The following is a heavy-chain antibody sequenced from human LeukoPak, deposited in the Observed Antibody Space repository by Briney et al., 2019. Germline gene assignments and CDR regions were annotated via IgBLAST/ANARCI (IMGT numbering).Heavy chain of an antibody. J-gene: IGHJ4*02. CDR1: GFTFSSYS. CDR2: ISSSSSYI. CDR3: ARAGVVRGVIIAY. Sequence: GGSLRLSCAASGFTFSSYSMNWVRQAPGKGLEWVSSISSSSSYIYYADSVKGRFTISRDNAKNSLYLQMNSLRAEDTAVYYCARAGVVRGVIIAYWGQGTLVTVSS. D-gene: IGHD3-10*01. V-gene: IGHV3-21*01.